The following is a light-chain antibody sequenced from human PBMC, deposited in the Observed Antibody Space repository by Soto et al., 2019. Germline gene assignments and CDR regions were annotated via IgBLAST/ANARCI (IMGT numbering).Light chain of an antibody. J-gene: IGKJ1*01. Sequence: DIQMTQSPSSLSASVGDSVIITCRASQGISRWLAWFEQEPGRAPKLLITEESNLEGGVPSRFSGSGYGTEFTLTINNVQPDDFATYYSQQYHTSPLTFGQGTKVEI. V-gene: IGKV1-5*03. CDR2: EES. CDR1: QGISRW. CDR3: QQYHTSPLT.